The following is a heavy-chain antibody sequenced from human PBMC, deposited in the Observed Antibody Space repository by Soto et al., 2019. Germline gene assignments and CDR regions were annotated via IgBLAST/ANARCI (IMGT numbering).Heavy chain of an antibody. CDR2: INPSGGST. CDR3: ARDSTEHYFDY. J-gene: IGHJ4*02. Sequence: ASVKVSCKASGYTFTSYYMHWVLQAPGQGLEWMGIINPSGGSTSYAQKFQGRVTMTRDTSTSTVYMEPSSLRSEDTAVYYCARDSTEHYFDYWGQGTLVTVSS. CDR1: GYTFTSYY. V-gene: IGHV1-46*03. D-gene: IGHD2-2*01.